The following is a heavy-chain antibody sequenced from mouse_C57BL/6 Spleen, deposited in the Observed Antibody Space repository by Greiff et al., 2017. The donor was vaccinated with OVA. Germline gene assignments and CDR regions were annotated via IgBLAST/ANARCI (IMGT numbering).Heavy chain of an antibody. CDR1: GYTFTSYG. CDR2: IYPRSGNT. CDR3: ARSSLSSPTMDY. V-gene: IGHV1-81*01. D-gene: IGHD6-1*01. Sequence: VQLQQSGAELARPGASVKLSCKASGYTFTSYGISWVKQRTGQGLEWIGEIYPRSGNTYYNEKFKGKATLTADKSSSTAYMELRSLTSDDSAVYFCARSSLSSPTMDYWGQGTSVTVSS. J-gene: IGHJ4*01.